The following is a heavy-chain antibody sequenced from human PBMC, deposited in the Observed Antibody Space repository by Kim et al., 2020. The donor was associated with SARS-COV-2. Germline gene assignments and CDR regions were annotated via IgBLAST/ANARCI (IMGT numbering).Heavy chain of an antibody. V-gene: IGHV5-51*01. CDR3: ARRANCGGDCYPDS. J-gene: IGHJ4*02. CDR2: IYPRDSDT. CDR1: GYSFTSYW. D-gene: IGHD2-21*01. Sequence: GESLKISCRSSGYSFTSYWIGWVRQMPGKGLEWMGIIYPRDSDTRYSPSFQGQVIISADKSISTAYLQWSSLKASDTAMYYCARRANCGGDCYPDSWGQGTPVTVSS.